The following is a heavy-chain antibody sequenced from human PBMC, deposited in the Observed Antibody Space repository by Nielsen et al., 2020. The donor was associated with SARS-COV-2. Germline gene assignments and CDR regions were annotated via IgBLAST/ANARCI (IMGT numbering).Heavy chain of an antibody. CDR1: GYTFTGYY. J-gene: IGHJ4*02. D-gene: IGHD6-6*01. CDR3: ARGSPPYSSSSYDY. CDR2: INPNSGGT. V-gene: IGHV1-2*04. Sequence: ASVKVSCKASGYTFTGYYMHWVRQVPGQGLEWMGWINPNSGGTNYAQKFQGWVTMTRDTSISTAYMELSRLRSDDTAVYYCARGSPPYSSSSYDYWGQGTLVTVSS.